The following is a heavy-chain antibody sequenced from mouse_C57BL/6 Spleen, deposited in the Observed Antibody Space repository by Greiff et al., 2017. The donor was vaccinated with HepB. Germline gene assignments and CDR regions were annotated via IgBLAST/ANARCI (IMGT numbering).Heavy chain of an antibody. J-gene: IGHJ4*01. CDR3: ARRATVVARMDY. D-gene: IGHD1-1*01. CDR2: IYPGDGDT. Sequence: QVQLKQSGPELVKPGASVKISCKASGYTFTDYYINWVKQRPGKGLEWIGQIYPGDGDTNYNGKFKGKATLTADKSSSTAYMQLSSLTSEDSAVYFCARRATVVARMDYWGQGTSVTVSS. CDR1: GYTFTDYY. V-gene: IGHV1-80*01.